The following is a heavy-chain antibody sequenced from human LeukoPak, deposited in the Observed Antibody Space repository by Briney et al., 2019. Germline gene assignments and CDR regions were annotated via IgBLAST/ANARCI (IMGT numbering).Heavy chain of an antibody. CDR2: INHSGST. CDR1: GGSISSYY. Sequence: SETLSLTCTVSGGSISSYYWSWIRQPPGKGLEWIGEINHSGSTNYNPSLKSRVTISVDTSKNQFSLKLSSVTAADTAVYYCARGDQAAAGTDWGQGTLVTVSS. D-gene: IGHD6-13*01. V-gene: IGHV4-34*01. J-gene: IGHJ4*02. CDR3: ARGDQAAAGTD.